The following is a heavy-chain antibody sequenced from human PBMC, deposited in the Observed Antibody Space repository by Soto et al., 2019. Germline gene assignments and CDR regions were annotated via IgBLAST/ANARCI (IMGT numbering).Heavy chain of an antibody. J-gene: IGHJ3*02. CDR3: ARGYSYDDAFDI. Sequence: GGSLRLSCAASGFTFSSYAMHWVRQAPGKGLEWVAVISYDGSNKYYADSVEGRFTISRDNSKNTLYLQMNSLRAEDTAVYYCARGYSYDDAFDIWGQGTMVTVSS. CDR1: GFTFSSYA. V-gene: IGHV3-30-3*01. D-gene: IGHD5-18*01. CDR2: ISYDGSNK.